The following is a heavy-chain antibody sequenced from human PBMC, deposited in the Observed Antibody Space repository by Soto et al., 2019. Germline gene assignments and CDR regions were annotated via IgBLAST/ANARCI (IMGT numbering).Heavy chain of an antibody. D-gene: IGHD3-22*01. CDR1: GGTFSSYT. CDR2: IIPILGIA. Sequence: QVQLVQSGAEVKKPGSSVKVSCKASGGTFSSYTISWVRQAPGQGLKWMGRIIPILGIANYAQKFQGRVTITADKSTSTAYMELSSLRAEDTAVYYCASYYYDSSGYYYSGFDYWGQGTLVTVSS. J-gene: IGHJ4*02. V-gene: IGHV1-69*02. CDR3: ASYYYDSSGYYYSGFDY.